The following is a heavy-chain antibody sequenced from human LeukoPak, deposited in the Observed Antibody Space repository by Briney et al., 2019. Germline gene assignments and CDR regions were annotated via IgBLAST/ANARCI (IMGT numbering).Heavy chain of an antibody. J-gene: IGHJ4*02. V-gene: IGHV4-30-4*01. CDR2: IYYSGST. CDR1: VGSLSSGDYY. CDR3: ARGIDYGGNSFIDY. Sequence: PSETLSLTCTVSVGSLSSGDYYWSWIRQPPGKGLEWIGYIYYSGSTYYNPSLKSRVTISVDTSKNQFSLKLSSVTAADTAVYYCARGIDYGGNSFIDYWGQGTLVTVSS. D-gene: IGHD4-23*01.